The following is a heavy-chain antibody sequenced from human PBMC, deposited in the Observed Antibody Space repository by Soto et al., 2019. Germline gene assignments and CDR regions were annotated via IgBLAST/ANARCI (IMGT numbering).Heavy chain of an antibody. CDR2: IFWDDTK. V-gene: IGHV2-5*02. CDR3: AHSKTWRFGY. J-gene: IGHJ4*02. CDR1: GFSLSTSGMN. D-gene: IGHD3-3*01. Sequence: SGPTLVNPTRPLTLTCTFSGFSLSTSGMNVGWIRQPPGKALEWLGLIFWDDTKHYSPSLKSRLTLTKDTSKNQVVLTLTNMDPMDTATYYCAHSKTWRFGYWGQGTLVTVSS.